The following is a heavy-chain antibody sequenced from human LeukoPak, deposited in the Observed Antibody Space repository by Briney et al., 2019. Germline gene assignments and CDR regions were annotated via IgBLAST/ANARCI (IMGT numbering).Heavy chain of an antibody. CDR1: GFTFSSYS. J-gene: IGHJ4*02. D-gene: IGHD4-23*01. V-gene: IGHV3-48*04. CDR3: ASLSLRWSDY. CDR2: ISSSSSTI. Sequence: GGSLRLSCAASGFTFSSYSMNWVRRAPGKGLEWVSYISSSSSTIYYADSVKGRFTISRDNAKNSLYLQMNSLRAEDTAVYYCASLSLRWSDYWGQGTLVIVSS.